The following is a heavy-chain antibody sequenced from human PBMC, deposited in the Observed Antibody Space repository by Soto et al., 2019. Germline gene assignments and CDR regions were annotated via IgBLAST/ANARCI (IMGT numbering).Heavy chain of an antibody. J-gene: IGHJ4*02. CDR2: INPSGST. CDR3: ARGRDGGAAN. D-gene: IGHD4-17*01. Sequence: QVQLQQWGAGLLKPSETLSLACAVYGGSFSGYYWSWIRQPPGKGLEWIGEINPSGSTNYTPSLKSRVTMSGDTPKIQFSLKLTSVTAADTAVYYCARGRDGGAANWGQGTLVTVSS. CDR1: GGSFSGYY. V-gene: IGHV4-34*01.